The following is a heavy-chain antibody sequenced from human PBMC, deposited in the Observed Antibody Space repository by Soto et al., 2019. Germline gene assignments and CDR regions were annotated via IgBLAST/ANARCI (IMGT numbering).Heavy chain of an antibody. V-gene: IGHV3-23*01. CDR2: IRASGVTT. CDR3: AKGAIGRLDY. D-gene: IGHD1-26*01. Sequence: DVQLLDSAGGLVQPGRSLRLSCAASGFTFSNYAMSWVRQAPGKGLEWVSTIRASGVTTFYADSARGRFTISRDNSKNTLSLQMNSLTADDTAIYYCAKGAIGRLDYWGQGTLVTVSS. CDR1: GFTFSNYA. J-gene: IGHJ4*02.